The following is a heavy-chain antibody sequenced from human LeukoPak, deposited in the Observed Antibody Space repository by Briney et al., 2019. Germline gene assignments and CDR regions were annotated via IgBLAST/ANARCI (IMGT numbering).Heavy chain of an antibody. Sequence: TSDTLSLTCTVSGDSITSSSYNWSWIRQPPGKGLEWIGYLYYNGGTIYSPSLKSRVTISVDTSKNQFSLRLTSVTAADTAVYYCAGGEGGDIAAADSWGQGTLVTVSS. J-gene: IGHJ5*01. CDR3: AGGEGGDIAAADS. CDR2: LYYNGGT. CDR1: GDSITSSSYN. D-gene: IGHD6-13*01. V-gene: IGHV4-61*01.